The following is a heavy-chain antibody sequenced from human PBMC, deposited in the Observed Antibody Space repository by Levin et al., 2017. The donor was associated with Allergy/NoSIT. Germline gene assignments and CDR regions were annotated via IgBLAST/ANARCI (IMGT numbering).Heavy chain of an antibody. J-gene: IGHJ4*02. CDR2: IYRSGDT. CDR1: GGSISTDNW. V-gene: IGHV4-4*02. D-gene: IGHD3-9*01. Sequence: SETLSLTCAVSGGSISTDNWWSWIRQPPGKELEWIGKIYRSGDTNHNPSLRSRVTMSVDKSKNHFSLKLSSVTAADTAVYYCATVEGLFCSGVSCSYSFHYWGQGALVTVSS. CDR3: ATVEGLFCSGVSCSYSFHY.